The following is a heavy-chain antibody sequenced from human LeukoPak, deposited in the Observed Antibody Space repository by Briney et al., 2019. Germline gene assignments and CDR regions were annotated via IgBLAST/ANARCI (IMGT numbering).Heavy chain of an antibody. CDR1: GSTFTVYY. V-gene: IGHV1-2*06. CDR3: ARVVTGTGRFDP. CDR2: ISPNSGAT. J-gene: IGHJ5*02. Sequence: ASVKVSCKASGSTFTVYYIHWVRQAPGQGLEWMGRISPNSGATNYAQKFQGRVTMTRDTSISTAYMELSRLTSDDSAVYYCARVVTGTGRFDPCGQGTLVTVSS. D-gene: IGHD1-1*01.